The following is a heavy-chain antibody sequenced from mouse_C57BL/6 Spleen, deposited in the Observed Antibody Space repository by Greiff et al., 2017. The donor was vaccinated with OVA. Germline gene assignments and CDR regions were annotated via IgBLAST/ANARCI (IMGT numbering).Heavy chain of an antibody. J-gene: IGHJ2*01. D-gene: IGHD2-13*01. CDR2: IHPNSGST. V-gene: IGHV1-64*01. CDR3: ARSDLYDDLGD. CDR1: GYTFTSYW. Sequence: QVQLQQPGAELVKPGASVKLSCKASGYTFTSYWMHWVKQRPGQGLEWIGMIHPNSGSTNYNEKFKSKATLTVDKSSSTAYMQLSSLTSEDSAVDYCARSDLYDDLGDWGKGTTVTVSA.